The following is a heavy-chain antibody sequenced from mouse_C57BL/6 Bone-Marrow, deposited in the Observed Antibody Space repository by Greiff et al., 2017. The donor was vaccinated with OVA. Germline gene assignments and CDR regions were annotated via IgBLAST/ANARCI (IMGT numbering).Heavy chain of an antibody. CDR1: GYTFTSYW. CDR2: IYPGNSDT. D-gene: IGHD1-1*01. V-gene: IGHV1-5*01. CDR3: TRLDFFYYYGSSYYYFDY. Sequence: EVQLQQSGTVLARPGASVKMSCKTSGYTFTSYWMHWVKQRPGQGLEWIGAIYPGNSDTSYNQKFKGKAKLTAVTSASTAYMELSSLTNEDSAVYYCTRLDFFYYYGSSYYYFDYWDQGTTLTVSS. J-gene: IGHJ2*01.